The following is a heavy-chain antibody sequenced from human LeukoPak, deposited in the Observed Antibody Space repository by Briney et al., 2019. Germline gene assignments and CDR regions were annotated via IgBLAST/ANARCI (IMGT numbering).Heavy chain of an antibody. CDR3: ARHPFATPFDH. V-gene: IGHV4-59*08. Sequence: SETLSLTCSVSGDSVSGVYWSWIRQPPGKGLEWIGYVYYSGDTNYNPSLKRRVTMSLDTSKNQVSLRMSSVTAADPAVYYCARHPFATPFDHWGRGILLTVSS. CDR1: GDSVSGVY. CDR2: VYYSGDT. D-gene: IGHD2-2*01. J-gene: IGHJ4*02.